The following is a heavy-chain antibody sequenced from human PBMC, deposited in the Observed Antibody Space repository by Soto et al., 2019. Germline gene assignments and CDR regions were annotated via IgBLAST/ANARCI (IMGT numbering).Heavy chain of an antibody. J-gene: IGHJ4*02. CDR1: GFVFKDSS. V-gene: IGHV3-73*01. D-gene: IGHD3-10*01. CDR2: IRDRAYNYAT. Sequence: EVLLLESGGGVVQPGGSLKLSCAASGFVFKDSSIHWVRQASGKGLEWVGRIRDRAYNYATAYTASVKGRFTVSRDDSNNTAYLQMDSLKTEDTAIYYCTRLISAAQDYWGQGTLVTVSS. CDR3: TRLISAAQDY.